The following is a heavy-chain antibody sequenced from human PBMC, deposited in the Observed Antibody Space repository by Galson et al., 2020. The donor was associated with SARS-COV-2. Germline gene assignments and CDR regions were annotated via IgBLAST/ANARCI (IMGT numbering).Heavy chain of an antibody. Sequence: ETSEPLSLPCTVPAGSIRSSYWSWTRQPAGKGLEWIGRIYTRGSTNYNPSLKSRVTMSVDTSKNQFSLKLSSVTAADTAVYYCTAQKIGVVIPRWFDPWGQGTLVTVSS. CDR3: TAQKIGVVIPRWFDP. J-gene: IGHJ5*02. V-gene: IGHV4-4*07. CDR1: AGSIRSSY. D-gene: IGHD3-3*01. CDR2: IYTRGST.